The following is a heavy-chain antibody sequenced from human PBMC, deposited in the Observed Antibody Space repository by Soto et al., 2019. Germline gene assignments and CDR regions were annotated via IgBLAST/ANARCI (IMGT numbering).Heavy chain of an antibody. CDR2: IYYSGST. CDR3: ARIGGSSGSPILDY. CDR1: GGSISSSSYY. D-gene: IGHD6-19*01. Sequence: TSETLSLTCTVSGGSISSSSYYWGWIRQPPGKGLECIGSIYYSGSTYYNPSLKSRVTISVDTSKNQFSLKLSSVTAADTAVYYCARIGGSSGSPILDYWGQGTMGTVSS. J-gene: IGHJ4*02. V-gene: IGHV4-39*01.